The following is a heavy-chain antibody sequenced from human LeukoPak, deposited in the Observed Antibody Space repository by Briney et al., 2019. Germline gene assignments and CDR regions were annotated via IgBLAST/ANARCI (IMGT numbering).Heavy chain of an antibody. CDR3: ARERTVVRGVIDY. V-gene: IGHV1-8*02. CDR2: MNPNSGNT. D-gene: IGHD3-10*01. Sequence: ASVKVSCKASGGTFSSYAISWVRQGPGQGLERMGWMNPNSGNTGYAQKFQGRVTMTRDTPTSTVYMELSSLRSEDTAVYYCARERTVVRGVIDYWGQGTLVTISS. J-gene: IGHJ4*02. CDR1: GGTFSSYA.